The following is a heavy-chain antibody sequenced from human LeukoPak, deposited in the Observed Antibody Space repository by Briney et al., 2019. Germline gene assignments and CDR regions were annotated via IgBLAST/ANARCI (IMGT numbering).Heavy chain of an antibody. CDR3: TRLAGDEYFDISRGPD. J-gene: IGHJ4*02. Sequence: GGSLRLSCAASGFTFSGSAMHWVRQASGQGLEWVGRVRSKANSYATAYAASVKGRFTISRDDSKNTAFLQMNSLKSEDTAVYYCTRLAGDEYFDISRGPDWGQGTLVTVSS. CDR2: VRSKANSYAT. CDR1: GFTFSGSA. V-gene: IGHV3-73*01. D-gene: IGHD3-9*01.